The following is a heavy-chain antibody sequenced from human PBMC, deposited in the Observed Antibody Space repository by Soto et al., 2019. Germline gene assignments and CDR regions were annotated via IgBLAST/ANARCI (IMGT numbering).Heavy chain of an antibody. J-gene: IGHJ6*03. CDR2: ISGSGGST. CDR1: GFTFSSYA. Sequence: GVSLRLSCAASGFTFSSYAMSWVRQAPGKGLEWVSAISGSGGSTYYADSVKGRFTISRDNSKNTLYLQMISLSAEDTAVYYCAKGDTVFGVVRAAYYHYYYIDVWGKGTTVTVSS. D-gene: IGHD3-3*01. V-gene: IGHV3-23*01. CDR3: AKGDTVFGVVRAAYYHYYYIDV.